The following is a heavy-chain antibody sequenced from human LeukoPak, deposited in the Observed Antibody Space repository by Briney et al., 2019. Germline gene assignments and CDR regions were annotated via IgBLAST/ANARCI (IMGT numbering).Heavy chain of an antibody. Sequence: SETLSLTCTVSGGTISSYYWSWLRQPPGKGLEWIGYIYYSGSTNYHPSLKSRVTISVDTSKNQFSLKLSSVTAADTAVYYCARVGVMVRGVFDYWGQGTLVTVSS. V-gene: IGHV4-59*01. CDR1: GGTISSYY. D-gene: IGHD3-10*01. CDR2: IYYSGST. CDR3: ARVGVMVRGVFDY. J-gene: IGHJ4*02.